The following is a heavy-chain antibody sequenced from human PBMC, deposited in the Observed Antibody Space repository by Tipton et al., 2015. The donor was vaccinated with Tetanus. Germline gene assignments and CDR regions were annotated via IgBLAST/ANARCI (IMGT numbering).Heavy chain of an antibody. D-gene: IGHD4-11*01. Sequence: QVQLVQSGAEVKKPGASVEVSCKASGYTFTSYYMHWVRQAPGQGLEWMGIINPSGGSTSYAQKFQGRVTMTRDTSTSTVYMELSSLRSEDTAAYYCARGPTVTTAHYYYGMDVWGQGTTVTVSS. CDR3: ARGPTVTTAHYYYGMDV. J-gene: IGHJ6*02. V-gene: IGHV1-46*01. CDR2: INPSGGST. CDR1: GYTFTSYY.